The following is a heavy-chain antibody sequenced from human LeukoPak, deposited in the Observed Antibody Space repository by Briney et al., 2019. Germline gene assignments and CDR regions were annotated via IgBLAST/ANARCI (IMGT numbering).Heavy chain of an antibody. J-gene: IGHJ4*02. Sequence: ASVKVSCKASGYTFTGYYMHWVRQAPGQGLEWMGWISAYNGNTNYAQKLQGRVTMTTDTSTSTAYMELRSLRSDDTAVYYCARGLSGSYGVDYWGQGTLVTVSS. CDR3: ARGLSGSYGVDY. CDR2: ISAYNGNT. CDR1: GYTFTGYY. D-gene: IGHD1-26*01. V-gene: IGHV1-18*04.